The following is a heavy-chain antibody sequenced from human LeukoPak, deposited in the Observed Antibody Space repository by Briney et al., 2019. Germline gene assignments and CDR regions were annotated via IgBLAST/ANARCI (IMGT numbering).Heavy chain of an antibody. D-gene: IGHD3-22*01. V-gene: IGHV4-39*07. CDR2: IYYSGST. J-gene: IGHJ3*02. Sequence: SETLSLTCTVSGGSISSSSYYWGWIRQPPGKGLEWIGSIYYSGSTYYNPSLKSRVTISVDTSKNQFSLKLSSVTAADTAVYYCARAYYYDSSGSRHAFDIWGQGTMVTVSS. CDR1: GGSISSSSYY. CDR3: ARAYYYDSSGSRHAFDI.